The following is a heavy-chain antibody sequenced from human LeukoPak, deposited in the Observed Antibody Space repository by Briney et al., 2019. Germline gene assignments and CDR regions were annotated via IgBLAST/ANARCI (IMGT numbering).Heavy chain of an antibody. D-gene: IGHD2-2*01. V-gene: IGHV3-30*18. J-gene: IGHJ4*02. CDR3: AKGEYPYYFDY. CDR1: GFTFSSYG. Sequence: PGRSLRLSCAASGFTFSSYGMHWVRQAPGKGLEWVAVISYDGSNKYYADSVKGRFTISRDNSKNTLYLQMNSLRAEDTAVYYCAKGEYPYYFDYWGQGTLVTVSS. CDR2: ISYDGSNK.